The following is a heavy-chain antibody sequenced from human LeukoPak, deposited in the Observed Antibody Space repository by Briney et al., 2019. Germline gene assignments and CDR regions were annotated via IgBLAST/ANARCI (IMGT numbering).Heavy chain of an antibody. CDR2: IYYSGST. CDR1: GGSISSGGYY. D-gene: IGHD1-14*01. V-gene: IGHV4-31*03. CDR3: ARHWYGGAFDV. J-gene: IGHJ3*01. Sequence: PSQTLSLTCTVSGGSISSGGYYWSWIRQHPGKGLEWIGYIYYSGSTYYNPSLKSRVTISVDTSKNQFSLKLTSVTAADTAVYYCARHWYGGAFDVWGQGSMVTVSS.